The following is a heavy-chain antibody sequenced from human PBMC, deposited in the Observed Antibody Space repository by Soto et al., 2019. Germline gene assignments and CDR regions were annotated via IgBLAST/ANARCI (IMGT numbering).Heavy chain of an antibody. CDR2: ISGSGGST. CDR3: AKGLPADSSSPAARWYYYGMDV. CDR1: GFTFSSYA. Sequence: GGSLRLSCAASGFTFSSYAMSWVRQAPGKGLEWVSAISGSGGSTYYADSVKGRFTISSDNSKNTLYLQMNSLRAEDTAVYYCAKGLPADSSSPAARWYYYGMDVWGQGTTVTV. V-gene: IGHV3-23*01. D-gene: IGHD6-6*01. J-gene: IGHJ6*02.